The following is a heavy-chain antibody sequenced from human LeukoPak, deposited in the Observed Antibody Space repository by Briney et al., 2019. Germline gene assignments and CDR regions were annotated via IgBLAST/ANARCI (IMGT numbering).Heavy chain of an antibody. J-gene: IGHJ3*02. CDR3: ARLAAGTSDAFDI. CDR2: IYSSGST. V-gene: IGHV4-59*08. D-gene: IGHD6-13*01. CDR1: GGSISSYY. Sequence: PSETLSLTCTVSGGSISSYYWSWIRQPPGKGLEWIGYIYSSGSTNYNPSLKSRVTISVDTSKNQFSLKLSSVTAADTAVYYCARLAAGTSDAFDIWGQGTMVTVSS.